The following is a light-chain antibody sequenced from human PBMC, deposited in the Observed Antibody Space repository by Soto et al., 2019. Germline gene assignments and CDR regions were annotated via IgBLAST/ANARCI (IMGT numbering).Light chain of an antibody. CDR1: QSISSW. J-gene: IGKJ1*01. CDR2: DAS. CDR3: QQYNSYSWT. Sequence: DIQMTQSPSTLSASVGDRVTITCRASQSISSWLAWYQQKPGKAPKLLIYDASSLESGAPSRFSGSGSGTEFTLTISSRQPDDFATYYCQQYNSYSWTFGQGTKVEIK. V-gene: IGKV1-5*01.